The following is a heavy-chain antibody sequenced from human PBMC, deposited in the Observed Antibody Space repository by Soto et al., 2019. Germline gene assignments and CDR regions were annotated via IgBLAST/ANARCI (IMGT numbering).Heavy chain of an antibody. CDR1: GFTFSSYG. CDR3: AKDRARYCGGGSCYSIFDY. Sequence: QVQLVESGGGVVQPGRSLRLSCAASGFTFSSYGMHWVRQAPGKGLEWVAVISYDGSNKYYADSVKGRFTISRDNSXXXLXXQMNSRRAEDTAVYYCAKDRARYCGGGSCYSIFDYWGQGTLVTVSS. V-gene: IGHV3-30*18. J-gene: IGHJ4*02. CDR2: ISYDGSNK. D-gene: IGHD2-15*01.